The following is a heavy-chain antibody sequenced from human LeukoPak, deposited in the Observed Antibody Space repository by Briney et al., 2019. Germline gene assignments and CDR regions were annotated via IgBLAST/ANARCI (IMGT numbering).Heavy chain of an antibody. CDR3: ARVLRYDDSSGYYAY. CDR1: GYTFTGYY. V-gene: IGHV1-2*02. D-gene: IGHD3-22*01. Sequence: ASVKLSCKASGYTFTGYYMHWVRQAPGQGLEWMGWINPNSGGANYAQTLQGRVTMTRDTSISIVYMELSGLRTDDTAVYYCARVLRYDDSSGYYAYWGQGTLVTVSS. CDR2: INPNSGGA. J-gene: IGHJ4*02.